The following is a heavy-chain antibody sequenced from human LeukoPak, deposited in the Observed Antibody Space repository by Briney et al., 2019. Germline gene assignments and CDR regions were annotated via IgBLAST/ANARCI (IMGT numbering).Heavy chain of an antibody. CDR2: ISSSSSTI. CDR1: GFTFSSYA. D-gene: IGHD3-3*01. J-gene: IGHJ4*02. V-gene: IGHV3-48*01. Sequence: GSLRLSCAASGFTFSSYAMNWVRQAPGKGLEWVSYISSSSSTIYYADSVKGRFTISRDNAKNSLYLQMNSLRAEDTAVYYCARDFDFWSGYYTFDYWGQGTLVTVSS. CDR3: ARDFDFWSGYYTFDY.